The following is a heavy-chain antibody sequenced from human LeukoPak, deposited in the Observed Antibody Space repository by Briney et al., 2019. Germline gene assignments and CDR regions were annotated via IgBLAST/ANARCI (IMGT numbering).Heavy chain of an antibody. V-gene: IGHV1-69*05. CDR2: IIPIFGTA. CDR1: GGTLSSYA. Sequence: SVKVSCKASGGTLSSYAISWVRQAPGQGLEWMGGIIPIFGTANYAQKFQGRVTITTDESTSTAYMELSSLRSEDTAVYYCASLRTGTNNWFDPWGQGTLVTVSS. CDR3: ASLRTGTNNWFDP. D-gene: IGHD1-1*01. J-gene: IGHJ5*02.